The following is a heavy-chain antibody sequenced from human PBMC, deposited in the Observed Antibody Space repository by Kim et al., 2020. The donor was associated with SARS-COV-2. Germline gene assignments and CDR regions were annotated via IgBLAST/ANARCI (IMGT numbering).Heavy chain of an antibody. V-gene: IGHV3-33*01. Sequence: LSLTCAASGFTFSSYGMHWVRQAPGKGLEWVAVIWYDGSNKYYADSVKGRFTISRDNSKNTLYLQMNSLRAEDTAVYYCARAVPAATSYFDYWGQGTLVTVSS. CDR2: IWYDGSNK. J-gene: IGHJ4*02. CDR3: ARAVPAATSYFDY. D-gene: IGHD2-2*01. CDR1: GFTFSSYG.